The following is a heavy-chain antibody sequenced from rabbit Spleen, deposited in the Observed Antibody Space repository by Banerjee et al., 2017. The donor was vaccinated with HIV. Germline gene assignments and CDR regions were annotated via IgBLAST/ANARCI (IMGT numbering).Heavy chain of an antibody. CDR1: GFDFSNYG. D-gene: IGHD1-1*01. Sequence: QEQLVESGGGLVQPGGSLKLSCKASGFDFSNYGVTWVRQAPGKGLEWIACIYAGSSGSTYYASWAKGRFTISKTSSTTVTLQMTSLTAADTATYFCARDLFTGSIGGAYFNLWGPGTLVTVS. J-gene: IGHJ4*01. V-gene: IGHV1S45*01. CDR3: ARDLFTGSIGGAYFNL. CDR2: IYAGSSGST.